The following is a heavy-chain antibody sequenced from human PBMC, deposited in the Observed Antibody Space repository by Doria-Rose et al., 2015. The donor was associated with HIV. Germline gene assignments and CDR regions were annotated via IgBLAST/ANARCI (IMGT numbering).Heavy chain of an antibody. D-gene: IGHD6-13*01. V-gene: IGHV2-26*01. CDR2: NFSDDER. Sequence: VTLKESGPVLVKPTETLTLTCTVSGVSLSSPGMGVSWIRQPPGKALEWLVKNFSDDERSYKTSLKSRLTISTGTSKSQVVLTMTDMDPVDTATYYCARIKSSRWYHKYYFDFWGQGTLVIVSA. CDR1: GVSLSSPGMG. CDR3: ARIKSSRWYHKYYFDF. J-gene: IGHJ4*02.